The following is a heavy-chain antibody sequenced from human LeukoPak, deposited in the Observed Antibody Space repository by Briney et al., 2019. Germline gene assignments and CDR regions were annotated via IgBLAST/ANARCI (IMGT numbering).Heavy chain of an antibody. J-gene: IGHJ4*02. CDR2: ISSDGRNK. V-gene: IGHV3-30*04. D-gene: IGHD6-19*01. CDR1: GFTFSSYA. CDR3: AKETVPGTFGDY. Sequence: GGSLRLSCAASGFTFSSYAMHWVRQAPGKGLEWVAVISSDGRNKNYADSVKGRFTISRDNSKNTLYPQMNSLRADDTAVYYCAKETVPGTFGDYWGQGTLVTVSS.